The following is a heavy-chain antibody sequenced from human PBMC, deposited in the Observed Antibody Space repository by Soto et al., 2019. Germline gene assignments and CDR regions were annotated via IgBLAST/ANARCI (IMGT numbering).Heavy chain of an antibody. CDR3: ARDQGPDCSGGSCYYYYGMDV. D-gene: IGHD2-15*01. Sequence: QVQLVQSGAEVKKPGSSVKVSCKASGGTFSTYGITWVRQAPGQGLEWIGGITPIFGTTNYAPKFQGRVRIAADEITNKAYLEVSSLRSEDTAVYFCARDQGPDCSGGSCYYYYGMDVWGQGTTVTVSS. CDR1: GGTFSTYG. CDR2: ITPIFGTT. V-gene: IGHV1-69*01. J-gene: IGHJ6*02.